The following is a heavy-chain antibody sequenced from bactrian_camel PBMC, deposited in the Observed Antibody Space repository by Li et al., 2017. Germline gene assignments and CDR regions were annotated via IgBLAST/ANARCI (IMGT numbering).Heavy chain of an antibody. D-gene: IGHD8*01. CDR3: AARSWTYCSNWDFPY. CDR1: TGTFRSAC. CDR2: IDADGET. V-gene: IGHV3S9*01. J-gene: IGHJ6*01. Sequence: HVQLVESGGGSVQAGGSLRLSCAARTGTFRSACMGWIRQVSGQEREGVASIDADGETSYADSVKGRFTISRDNAKNTLYLQMDSLKPEDTAMYYCAARSWTYCSNWDFPYSGQGTQVTVS.